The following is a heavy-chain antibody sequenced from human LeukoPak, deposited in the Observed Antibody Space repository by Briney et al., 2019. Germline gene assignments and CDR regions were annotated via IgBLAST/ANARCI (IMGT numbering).Heavy chain of an antibody. D-gene: IGHD3-22*01. CDR1: GFTFSDYW. J-gene: IGHJ4*02. CDR3: ARASRDSSGWYFDY. V-gene: IGHV3-7*01. CDR2: IKQDGSQR. Sequence: GGSLRLSCTASGFTFSDYWMTWVRQAPGKGPEWVANIKQDGSQRYYVDSVRGRFTISRDNAKNSLYLQMNSLRAEDTAVYYCARASRDSSGWYFDYWGQGTLVTVSS.